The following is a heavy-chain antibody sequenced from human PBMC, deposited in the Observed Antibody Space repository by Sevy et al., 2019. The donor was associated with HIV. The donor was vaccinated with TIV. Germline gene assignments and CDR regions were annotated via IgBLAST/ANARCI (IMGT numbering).Heavy chain of an antibody. D-gene: IGHD6-13*01. Sequence: SQTLSLTCAISGDSVSSNSATWNWIRQSPSRGLEWLGRTYYMSKWYDDYSVSVKSRITINPDTSKNQFSLQLKSVIPEDTAMYYCTRGITGGSSWQFDSWGQGTLVTVSS. CDR1: GDSVSSNSAT. CDR2: TYYMSKWYD. CDR3: TRGITGGSSWQFDS. V-gene: IGHV6-1*01. J-gene: IGHJ4*02.